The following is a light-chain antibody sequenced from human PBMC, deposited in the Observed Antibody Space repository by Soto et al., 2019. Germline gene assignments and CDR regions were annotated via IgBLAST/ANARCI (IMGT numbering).Light chain of an antibody. CDR3: ISYTGSSTSYV. CDR1: SSXVGSYXX. J-gene: IGLJ1*01. V-gene: IGLV2-14*01. Sequence: QSVLTQPASVSGSPGQSITISCSGTSSXVGSYXXXXXXXXXXXXXXXXXIYEVSNRPSGVSSRFSGSKSGNTASLTISGLQAEDEADYYCISYTGSSTSYVFGSGTKVTVL. CDR2: EVS.